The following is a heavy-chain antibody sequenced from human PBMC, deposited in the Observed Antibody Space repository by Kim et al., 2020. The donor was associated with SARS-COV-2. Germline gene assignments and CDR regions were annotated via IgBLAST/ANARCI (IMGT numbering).Heavy chain of an antibody. CDR3: ARGHDYGGNSGAVDI. CDR2: IYYSGST. J-gene: IGHJ3*02. V-gene: IGHV4-61*01. D-gene: IGHD4-17*01. CDR1: GGSVSSGSYY. Sequence: SETLSLTCTVSGGSVSSGSYYWSWIRQPPGKGLEWIGYIYYSGSTNYNPSLKSRVTISVDTSKNQFSLKLSSVTAADTAVYYCARGHDYGGNSGAVDIWGQGTMVTVSS.